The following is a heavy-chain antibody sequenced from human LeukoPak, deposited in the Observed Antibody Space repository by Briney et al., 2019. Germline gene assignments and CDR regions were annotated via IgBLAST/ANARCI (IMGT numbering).Heavy chain of an antibody. CDR1: GGSISSYY. Sequence: SETLSLTCTVSGGSISSYYGSWIRQPPGKGLGWIGYIYYSGSTNYNPSLKSRVTISVDTSKNQFSLKLSSVTAADTAVYYCARAPYYDFWSGSYYFDYWGQGTLVTVSS. J-gene: IGHJ4*02. D-gene: IGHD3-3*01. CDR2: IYYSGST. CDR3: ARAPYYDFWSGSYYFDY. V-gene: IGHV4-59*01.